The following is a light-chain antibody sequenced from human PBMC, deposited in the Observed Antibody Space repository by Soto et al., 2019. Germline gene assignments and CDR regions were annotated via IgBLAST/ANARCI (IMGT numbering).Light chain of an antibody. CDR3: QQYNHWYS. Sequence: DIPMTQSPSTLSASFGDTATITCRASQTVNTWLAWYQQKPGQAPKLLIYKASTLQSGVPSRFSGRGSGTEFTLTINSLQPDDFATYYCQQYNHWYSFGQGTKLEIK. J-gene: IGKJ2*03. CDR1: QTVNTW. V-gene: IGKV1-5*03. CDR2: KAS.